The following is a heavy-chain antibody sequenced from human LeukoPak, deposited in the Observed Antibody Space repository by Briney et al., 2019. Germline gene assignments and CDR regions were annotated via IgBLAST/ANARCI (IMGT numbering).Heavy chain of an antibody. V-gene: IGHV3-30*03. CDR3: TYGDFDY. CDR1: GFTFSSYG. CDR2: ISYDGSNK. D-gene: IGHD4-17*01. Sequence: PGRSLRLSCAASGFTFSSYGMHWVRQAPGKGLEWVAVISYDGSNKYYADSVKGRFTIPRDNSKNTLYLQMNSLRAEDTAVYYCTYGDFDYWGQGTLVTVSS. J-gene: IGHJ4*02.